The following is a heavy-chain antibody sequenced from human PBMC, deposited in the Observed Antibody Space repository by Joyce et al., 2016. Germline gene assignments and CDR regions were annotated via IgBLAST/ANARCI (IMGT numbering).Heavy chain of an antibody. CDR3: ARLRISATTTGGMRYFYYYMDV. Sequence: EVQLVEYGGGLGQPWRSLRLSCTSSGFTFGDYALSWLRQAPWKGLEWVGFSRSRRNGCTTEYAASVKGKFIISRDDSKKITYLKMNSLKTEDTAVYYCARLRISATTTGGMRYFYYYMDVWGKGTSVTVYS. V-gene: IGHV3-49*03. D-gene: IGHD6-13*01. CDR1: GFTFGDYA. CDR2: SRSRRNGCTT. J-gene: IGHJ6*03.